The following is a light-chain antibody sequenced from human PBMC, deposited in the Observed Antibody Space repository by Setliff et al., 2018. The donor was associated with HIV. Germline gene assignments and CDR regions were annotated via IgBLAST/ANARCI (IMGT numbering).Light chain of an antibody. CDR2: QLI. Sequence: QSALAQPASVSGSPGQSITISCTGTNSDIGGYNYVSWYQQLPGEAPKLIIFQLINRPSGVSDRFSGSKSGNTASLTISGLQAEDEADYYCCSYTSTSTLGVFGTGTKVTV. J-gene: IGLJ1*01. V-gene: IGLV2-14*01. CDR3: CSYTSTSTLGV. CDR1: NSDIGGYNY.